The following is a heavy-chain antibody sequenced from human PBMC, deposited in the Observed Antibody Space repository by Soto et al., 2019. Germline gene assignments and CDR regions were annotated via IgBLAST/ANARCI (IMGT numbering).Heavy chain of an antibody. CDR2: IFDAGTT. CDR3: ARDLHYFDSSGFHWEAPFEY. D-gene: IGHD3-22*01. J-gene: IGHJ4*02. CDR1: GYSNNNNYS. V-gene: IGHV4-38-2*02. Sequence: SETLSLTCSVSGYSNNNNYSWGWIRQPPGKGPEGIGSIFDAGTTYYNPSLQGRGTISPGTSKSQLTLRLRSVTAADTAVYYCARDLHYFDSSGFHWEAPFEYWGQGTLVTVPQ.